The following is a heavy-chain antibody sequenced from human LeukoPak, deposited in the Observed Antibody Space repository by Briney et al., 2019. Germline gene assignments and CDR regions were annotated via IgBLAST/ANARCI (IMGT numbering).Heavy chain of an antibody. CDR2: IYYSGST. CDR3: ARYVDTAMVTRVDP. D-gene: IGHD5-18*01. V-gene: IGHV4-39*01. CDR1: GGSISSSSYY. Sequence: SETLSLTCTVPGGSISSSSYYWGWIRQPPGKGLEWIGSIYYSGSTYYNPSLKSRVTISVDTSKNQFSLKLSSVTAADTAVYYCARYVDTAMVTRVDPWGQGTLVTVSS. J-gene: IGHJ5*02.